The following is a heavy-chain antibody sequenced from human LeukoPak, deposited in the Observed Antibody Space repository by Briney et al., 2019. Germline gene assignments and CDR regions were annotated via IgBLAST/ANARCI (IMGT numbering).Heavy chain of an antibody. CDR3: ATYYDFWSGYYPTPDY. J-gene: IGHJ4*02. CDR2: IRYDGSNK. CDR1: GFTFSSYG. Sequence: GSLRLSCAASGFTFSSYGMHWVRQAPGKGLEWVAFIRYDGSNKYYADSVKGRFTISRDNSKNTLYLQMNSLRAEDTAVYYCATYYDFWSGYYPTPDYWGQGTLVAVSS. D-gene: IGHD3-3*01. V-gene: IGHV3-30*02.